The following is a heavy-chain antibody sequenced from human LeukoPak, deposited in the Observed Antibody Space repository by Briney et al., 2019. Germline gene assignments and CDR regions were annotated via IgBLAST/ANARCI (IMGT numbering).Heavy chain of an antibody. J-gene: IGHJ4*02. V-gene: IGHV1-24*01. Sequence: ASVKVSCKVSGYTLTELSMHWGRQAPGKGLEWMGGFDPEDGETIYAQKFQGRVTMTEDTSTDTAYMELSSLRSEDTAVYYCARDYYGSGSYYSRFGYWGQGTLVTVSS. CDR3: ARDYYGSGSYYSRFGY. D-gene: IGHD3-10*01. CDR1: GYTLTELS. CDR2: FDPEDGET.